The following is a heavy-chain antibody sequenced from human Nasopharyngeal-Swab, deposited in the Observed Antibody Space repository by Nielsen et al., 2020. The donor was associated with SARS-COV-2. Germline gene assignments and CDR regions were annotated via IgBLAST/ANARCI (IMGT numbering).Heavy chain of an antibody. CDR1: GYTFTSHA. D-gene: IGHD3-16*02. CDR3: ARDPRGLSSPSGMDV. J-gene: IGHJ6*02. CDR2: INAANGDT. Sequence: ASVKVSCKASGYTFTSHAMHWVRQAPGQRLDWLGWINAANGDTKYSQKIQGRVTITRDTSASTAYMELSSLRSEDTAVYYCARDPRGLSSPSGMDVWGQGTTVTVSS. V-gene: IGHV1-3*01.